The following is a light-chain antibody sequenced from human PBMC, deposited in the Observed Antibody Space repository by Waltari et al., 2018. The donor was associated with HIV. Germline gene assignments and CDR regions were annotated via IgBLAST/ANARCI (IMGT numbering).Light chain of an antibody. V-gene: IGLV1-47*01. CDR3: AAWDNSLSVLVV. J-gene: IGLJ2*01. CDR1: SSNIGSNY. CDR2: RNN. Sequence: QSVLTQTPSASGTPGQRVTISCSGSSSNIGSNYVYWYQQLPGTAPKLLIYRNNQRPSGVPDRFSGSESGTSASLAISGLRSEDEADYYCAAWDNSLSVLVVFGGGTKLTVL.